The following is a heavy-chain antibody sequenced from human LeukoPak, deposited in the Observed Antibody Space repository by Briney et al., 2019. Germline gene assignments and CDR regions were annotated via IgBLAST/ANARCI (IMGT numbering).Heavy chain of an antibody. J-gene: IGHJ4*02. CDR3: ARDCGYYGSGSYYS. CDR2: SISIFGTA. V-gene: IGHV1-69*13. CDR1: VCTFSSYP. D-gene: IGHD3-10*01. Sequence: SVNVSCQACVCTFSSYPISWLRQAPGQGLAWVGGSISIFGTANNAQKFQGRVTITAAESTSTAYMELSSLRSEDTAVDYCARDCGYYGSGSYYSWGQGTLVTVSS.